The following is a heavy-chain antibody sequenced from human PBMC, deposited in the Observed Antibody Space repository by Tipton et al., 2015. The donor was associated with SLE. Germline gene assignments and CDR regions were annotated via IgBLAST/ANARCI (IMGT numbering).Heavy chain of an antibody. V-gene: IGHV4-38-2*01. Sequence: TLSLTCSVSTYSISNGHYWAWVRQPPGKGLEWIGTVYHTGNTYYNPSLKSRVTMSVDTSKNQFSLKLSSVTAADTAVYYCASNNRDYFDYWGQGTLVTVSS. CDR3: ASNNRDYFDY. D-gene: IGHD2/OR15-2a*01. CDR2: VYHTGNT. J-gene: IGHJ4*02. CDR1: TYSISNGHY.